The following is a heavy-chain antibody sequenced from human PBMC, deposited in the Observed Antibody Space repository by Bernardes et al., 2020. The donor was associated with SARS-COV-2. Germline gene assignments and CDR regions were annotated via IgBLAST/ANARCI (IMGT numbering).Heavy chain of an antibody. D-gene: IGHD5-12*01. CDR3: ARPEIYSGYEN. CDR1: GYSFTSHW. Sequence: GASLKISCEGSGYSFTSHWIAWVRQMPGKGLEWMGTIYPGDSDTRYSPSFEGQVTISADKSISTAYLQWSSLKASDTAIYYCARPEIYSGYENWGQGTLVTVSS. CDR2: IYPGDSDT. V-gene: IGHV5-51*01. J-gene: IGHJ4*02.